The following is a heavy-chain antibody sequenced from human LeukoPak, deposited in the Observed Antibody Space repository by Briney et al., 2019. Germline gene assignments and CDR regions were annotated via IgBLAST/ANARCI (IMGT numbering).Heavy chain of an antibody. CDR1: GFTVSSNY. CDR3: VKGYYDSSGYFGY. D-gene: IGHD3-22*01. CDR2: IYSGGST. V-gene: IGHV3-53*05. J-gene: IGHJ4*02. Sequence: GGSLRLSCAASGFTVSSNYMSWVRQAPGKGLEWVSVIYSGGSTYYADSVKGRFTISRDNSKNTLYLQMNSLRAEDTALYYCVKGYYDSSGYFGYWGQGTLVTVSS.